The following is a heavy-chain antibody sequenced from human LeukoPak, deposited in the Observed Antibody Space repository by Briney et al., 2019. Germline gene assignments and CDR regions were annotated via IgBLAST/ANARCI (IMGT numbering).Heavy chain of an antibody. J-gene: IGHJ4*02. CDR1: GGSIASTNY. V-gene: IGHV4-4*02. CDR2: VNLQGST. Sequence: SGTLSLTCGVSGGSIASTNYWTWVRQPPGKGLEWIGEVNLQGSTNYNPSLMGRVAISVDMSENHISLQLTSVTAADTAVYYCAREGGPYRPLDYSGQGTLVTVSS. CDR3: AREGGPYRPLDY.